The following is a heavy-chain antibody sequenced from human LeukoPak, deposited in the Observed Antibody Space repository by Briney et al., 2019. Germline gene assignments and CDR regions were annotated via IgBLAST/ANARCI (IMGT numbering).Heavy chain of an antibody. CDR2: INHSGST. J-gene: IGHJ4*02. CDR1: GGSFSGYY. V-gene: IGHV4-34*01. Sequence: PSETLSLTCAVYGGSFSGYYWSWIRQPPGKGLEWIGEINHSGSTNYNPSLKSRVTISVDTSKNQFSLKLSSVTAADTAVYYCASGYYDYRFDYWGQGTLVTVSS. D-gene: IGHD3-3*01. CDR3: ASGYYDYRFDY.